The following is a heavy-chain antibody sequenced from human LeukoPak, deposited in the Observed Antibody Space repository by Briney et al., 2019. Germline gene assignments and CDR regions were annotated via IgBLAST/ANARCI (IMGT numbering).Heavy chain of an antibody. CDR2: ISRGGGST. CDR3: AKDPIRDHYDTIPSYYFDS. CDR1: GFIFSSYA. J-gene: IGHJ4*02. D-gene: IGHD3-22*01. V-gene: IGHV3-23*01. Sequence: PGGSLRLSCAASGFIFSSYAMSWVRQAPGKGPEWVSAISRGGGSTYHADSVKGRFTISRDNSKNTLYLQMTSLRADDTAVYYCAKDPIRDHYDTIPSYYFDSWGQGSLVTVSS.